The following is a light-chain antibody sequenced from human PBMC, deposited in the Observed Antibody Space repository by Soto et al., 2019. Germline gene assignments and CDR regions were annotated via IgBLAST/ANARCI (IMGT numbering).Light chain of an antibody. CDR2: EVS. CDR3: NSYTSSSTLHVV. Sequence: QSVLTQPASVSGSPGQSITISCTGTSSDVGGYNYVSWYQQHPGKAPKLMIYEVSNRPSGVSNRFSGSKSGNTASLTISGLQADDEADYYCNSYTSSSTLHVVFGGGTKLTVL. V-gene: IGLV2-14*01. J-gene: IGLJ2*01. CDR1: SSDVGGYNY.